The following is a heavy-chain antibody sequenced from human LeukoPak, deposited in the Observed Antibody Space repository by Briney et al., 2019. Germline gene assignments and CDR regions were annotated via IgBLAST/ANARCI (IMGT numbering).Heavy chain of an antibody. V-gene: IGHV3-30*02. D-gene: IGHD2-15*01. J-gene: IGHJ4*02. CDR2: IRYDGSNK. CDR1: GFTFSSYG. CDR3: ARRGDCSGGSCPLQYYFDY. Sequence: GGSLRLSCAASGFTFSSYGMHWVRQAPGKGLEWVAFIRYDGSNKYYADSVKGRFTISRDNSKNTLYLQMNSLRAEDTAVYYCARRGDCSGGSCPLQYYFDYWGQGTLVTVSS.